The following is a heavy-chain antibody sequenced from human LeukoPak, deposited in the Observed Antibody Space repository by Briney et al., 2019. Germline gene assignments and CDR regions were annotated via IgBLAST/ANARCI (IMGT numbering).Heavy chain of an antibody. CDR1: GYTFTSYG. D-gene: IGHD3-10*01. CDR3: ARGPLWFGDFPNFDY. J-gene: IGHJ4*02. Sequence: ASVKVSCKASGYTFTSYGISWVRQAPGQGLERMGWISAYNGNTNYAQKLQGRVTMTTDTSTSTAYMELRSLRSDDTAVYYCARGPLWFGDFPNFDYWGQGTLVTVSS. V-gene: IGHV1-18*01. CDR2: ISAYNGNT.